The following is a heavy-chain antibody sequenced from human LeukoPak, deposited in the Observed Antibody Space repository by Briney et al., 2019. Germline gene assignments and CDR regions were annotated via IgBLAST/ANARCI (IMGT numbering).Heavy chain of an antibody. CDR2: ISSSSSYI. CDR3: ARDTDTAMVSGYFDY. Sequence: GGSLRLSCAASGFTFSSYSMNWVRQAPGKGLEWFSSISSSSSYIYYADSVKGRFTISRDNAKNSLYLQMNSLRAEDTAVYYCARDTDTAMVSGYFDYWGQGTLVTVSS. CDR1: GFTFSSYS. V-gene: IGHV3-21*01. J-gene: IGHJ4*02. D-gene: IGHD5-18*01.